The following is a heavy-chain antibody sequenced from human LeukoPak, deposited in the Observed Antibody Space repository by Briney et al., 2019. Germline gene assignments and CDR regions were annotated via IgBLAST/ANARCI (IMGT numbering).Heavy chain of an antibody. CDR2: IKQDGSEK. CDR3: ARGGRGSYL. CDR1: GFTFSGYW. J-gene: IGHJ4*02. Sequence: GGSLRLSCAASGFTFSGYWMSWVRQAPGKGLEWVANIKQDGSEKYYVDSVKGRFTISRDNAKDSLYLQMNSLRDEDTAVYYCARGGRGSYLWGQGTLVTVSS. D-gene: IGHD3-16*01. V-gene: IGHV3-7*04.